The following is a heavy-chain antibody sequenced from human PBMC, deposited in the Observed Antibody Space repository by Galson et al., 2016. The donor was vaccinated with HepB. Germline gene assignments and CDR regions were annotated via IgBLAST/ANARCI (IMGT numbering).Heavy chain of an antibody. J-gene: IGHJ4*02. Sequence: SETLSLTCTVSGGSISSYYCTWIRQPPGKGLEWIGYIYYSGSTYYNPSLEIRLTISVDTSKNQFSLRLRSVTAADTAVYYCARGDYSSASGIPFDYWGRGTLATVSS. V-gene: IGHV4-59*12. CDR3: ARGDYSSASGIPFDY. D-gene: IGHD6-6*01. CDR2: IYYSGST. CDR1: GGSISSYY.